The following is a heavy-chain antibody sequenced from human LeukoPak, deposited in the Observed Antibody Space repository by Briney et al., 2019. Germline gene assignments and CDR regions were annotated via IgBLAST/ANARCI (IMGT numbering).Heavy chain of an antibody. J-gene: IGHJ6*02. CDR1: GGSISSYY. Sequence: SETLSLTCSVSGGSISSYYWSWIRQPPGKGLEWIGYIYYSGSTNYNPSLKSRVTISVDTSKNQFSLKLSSVTAADTAVYYCARDLGRYYGMDVWGQGTTVTVSS. CDR3: ARDLGRYYGMDV. CDR2: IYYSGST. V-gene: IGHV4-59*01.